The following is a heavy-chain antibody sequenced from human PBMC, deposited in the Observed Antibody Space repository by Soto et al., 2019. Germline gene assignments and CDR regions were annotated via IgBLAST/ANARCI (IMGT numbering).Heavy chain of an antibody. CDR3: AKDGFYGSATDY. V-gene: IGHV3-23*01. J-gene: IGHJ4*02. Sequence: EVQLLESGGGLVQPGGSLRLSCAASGFTFRSYAMSWVRQAPGKGLEWVSAISGSGGSTYYADSVKGRFTISRDNSKNTLYLQMNSLRAEGTAVYYCAKDGFYGSATDYWGQGTLVTVSS. CDR2: ISGSGGST. CDR1: GFTFRSYA. D-gene: IGHD3-10*01.